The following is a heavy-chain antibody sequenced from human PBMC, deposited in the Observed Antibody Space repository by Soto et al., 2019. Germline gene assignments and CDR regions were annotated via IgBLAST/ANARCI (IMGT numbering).Heavy chain of an antibody. D-gene: IGHD5-18*01. Sequence: QVQLVQSGAEVKKPGASVKVSCKASGYTFTSYYMHWVRQAPGQGLEWMGIINPSGGSTSYAQKFQGRVTMNRDTSTSTVYMDLSSLRSEDTAVYYCARDLLSQKPIGRGYIYVGQGWFDPWGQGTLVTVSS. J-gene: IGHJ5*02. CDR1: GYTFTSYY. CDR3: ARDLLSQKPIGRGYIYVGQGWFDP. CDR2: INPSGGST. V-gene: IGHV1-46*01.